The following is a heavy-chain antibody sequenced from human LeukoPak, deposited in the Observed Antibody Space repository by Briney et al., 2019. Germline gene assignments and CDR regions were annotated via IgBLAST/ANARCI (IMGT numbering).Heavy chain of an antibody. J-gene: IGHJ3*02. CDR1: GGTFSSYA. CDR2: IIPIIGTA. Sequence: EASVKVSCKASGGTFSSYAISWVRQAPGQGLEWMGRIIPIIGTANYAQKFQGRVTITTDESTSTAYMELSSLRSEDTAVYYCARTGLQLWSDAFDIWGQGTMVTVSS. CDR3: ARTGLQLWSDAFDI. V-gene: IGHV1-69*05. D-gene: IGHD5-18*01.